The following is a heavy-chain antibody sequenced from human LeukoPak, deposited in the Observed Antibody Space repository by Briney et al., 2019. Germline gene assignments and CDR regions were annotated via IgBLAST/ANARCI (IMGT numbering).Heavy chain of an antibody. V-gene: IGHV1-18*01. D-gene: IGHD3-9*01. CDR3: ARDMGSLRYFDWFPHY. Sequence: ASVKVSCKASGYTFTSYGISWVRQAPGQGLEWMGWISAYNGNTNYAQKLQGRVTVTTDTSTSTAYMELRSLRSDDTAVYYCARDMGSLRYFDWFPHYWGQGTLVTVSS. CDR2: ISAYNGNT. CDR1: GYTFTSYG. J-gene: IGHJ4*02.